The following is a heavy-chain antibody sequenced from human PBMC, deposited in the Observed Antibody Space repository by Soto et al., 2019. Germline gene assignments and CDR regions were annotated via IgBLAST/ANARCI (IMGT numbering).Heavy chain of an antibody. V-gene: IGHV1-2*02. Sequence: GASVKVSCKASGYTFTGYYMHWVRQAPGQGLEWMGWINPNSGGTNYAQKFQGRVTMTRDTSISTAYMELSRLRSDDTAVYYCAAELXYCGGDCYPKGGDAFDIWGRGTMVTVSS. D-gene: IGHD2-21*02. J-gene: IGHJ3*02. CDR2: INPNSGGT. CDR1: GYTFTGYY. CDR3: AAELXYCGGDCYPKGGDAFDI.